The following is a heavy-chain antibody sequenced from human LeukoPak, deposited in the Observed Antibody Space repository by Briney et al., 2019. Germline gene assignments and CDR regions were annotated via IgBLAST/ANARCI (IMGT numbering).Heavy chain of an antibody. J-gene: IGHJ4*02. CDR1: GFTFSSYG. CDR2: ISYDGSNK. Sequence: GGSLRLSCAASGFTFSSYGMHWVRQAPGKGLEWVAVISYDGSNKYYADSVKGRFTISRDNSKNTLYLQMNSLRAEDTAVYYCARDAAVFVVIAAAGFDYWGQGTLVTVSS. D-gene: IGHD6-13*01. CDR3: ARDAAVFVVIAAAGFDY. V-gene: IGHV3-30*03.